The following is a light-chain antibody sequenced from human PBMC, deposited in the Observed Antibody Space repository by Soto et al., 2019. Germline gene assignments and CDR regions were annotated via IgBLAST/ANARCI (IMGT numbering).Light chain of an antibody. CDR1: SSDVGGYNF. CDR3: TSYASSITYV. Sequence: QSVLTQPASVSGCPGQSITSSCTGTSSDVGGYNFVSWYQHHPGKAPKLIIYDVSNRPSGVSNRFSGSKSGNTASLTFSGLHSEDEADYYCTSYASSITYVFGAGTKVAVL. J-gene: IGLJ1*01. CDR2: DVS. V-gene: IGLV2-14*03.